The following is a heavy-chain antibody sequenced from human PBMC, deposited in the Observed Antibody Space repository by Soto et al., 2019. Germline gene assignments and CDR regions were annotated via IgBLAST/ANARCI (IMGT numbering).Heavy chain of an antibody. CDR2: ITAYNGNT. Sequence: QVQLVQSGAEVKKPGASVKVSCKASGNTFTTYAITWVRQAPGQGLEWMGWITAYNGNTNYAQKLQGRVTMTTDTSTSTAYMELRSLRSDDTAMYYCATGRIVGATSPWVTWGQGTLVTVSS. J-gene: IGHJ5*02. D-gene: IGHD1-26*01. V-gene: IGHV1-18*01. CDR3: ATGRIVGATSPWVT. CDR1: GNTFTTYA.